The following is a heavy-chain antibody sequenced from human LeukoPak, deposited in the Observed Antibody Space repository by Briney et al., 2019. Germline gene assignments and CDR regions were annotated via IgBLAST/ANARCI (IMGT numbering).Heavy chain of an antibody. CDR1: GYTFTGYY. D-gene: IGHD3-3*01. V-gene: IGHV1-2*02. J-gene: IGHJ6*03. CDR2: INPNSGGT. Sequence: VASVKVSCKASGYTFTGYYMHWVRQAPGQGLEWMGWINPNSGGTNYAQKFQGRVTMTRDTSISTAYMELSRLRSDDTAVYYCARDPGTIFGAPGYMDVWGEGTTVTVSS. CDR3: ARDPGTIFGAPGYMDV.